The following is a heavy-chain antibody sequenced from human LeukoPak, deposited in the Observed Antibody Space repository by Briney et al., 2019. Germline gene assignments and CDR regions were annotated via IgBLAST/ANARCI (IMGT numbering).Heavy chain of an antibody. V-gene: IGHV4-59*08. J-gene: IGHJ4*02. CDR3: ARQVKTYYGSGSFDY. D-gene: IGHD3-10*01. Sequence: SETLSLTCTVSGGSISSYDWSWIRQPPGKGLEWIGYIYYSGSTNYNPSLKSRVTISVDTSKNQFSLKLSSVTAADTAVYYCARQVKTYYGSGSFDYWGQGTLVTVSS. CDR2: IYYSGST. CDR1: GGSISSYD.